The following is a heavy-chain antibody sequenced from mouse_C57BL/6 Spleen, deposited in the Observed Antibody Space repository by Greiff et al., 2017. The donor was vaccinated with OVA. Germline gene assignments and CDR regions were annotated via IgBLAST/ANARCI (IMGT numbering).Heavy chain of an antibody. CDR3: ASAQLYYGSPSAMDY. CDR2: INPNNGGT. J-gene: IGHJ4*01. CDR1: GYTFTDYN. Sequence: EVQLQQSGPELVKPGASVKIPCKASGYTFTDYNMDWVKQSHGKSLEWIGDINPNNGGTNYNQKFKGKATLTVDKSSSTAYMELRRLTSEDTAGYYCASAQLYYGSPSAMDYWGQGTSVTVSS. V-gene: IGHV1-18*01. D-gene: IGHD1-1*01.